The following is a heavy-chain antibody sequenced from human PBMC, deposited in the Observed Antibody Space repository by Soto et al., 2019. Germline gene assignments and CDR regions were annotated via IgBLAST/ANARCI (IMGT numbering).Heavy chain of an antibody. CDR3: ARQGFGPLHGLVDV. CDR1: GGSISSYY. V-gene: IGHV4-59*08. J-gene: IGHJ6*02. CDR2: VHHSWGS. D-gene: IGHD3-10*01. Sequence: QVQLQESGPGLVKPSETLSLSCTVSGGSISSYYWSWFRQSPGKRMEWIGYVHHSWGSSYNPSLQSRVAIGPATPKNQFPPQLPSGTATDAAVYYCARQGFGPLHGLVDVWGQGTTVTVSS.